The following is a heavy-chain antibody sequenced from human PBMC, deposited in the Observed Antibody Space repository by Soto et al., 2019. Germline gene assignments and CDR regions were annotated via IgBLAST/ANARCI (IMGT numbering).Heavy chain of an antibody. CDR2: ISSSGSTI. CDR3: ARDAVEYQLDWFDP. CDR1: GFTFSDYY. V-gene: IGHV3-11*01. Sequence: QVQLVESGGGLVKPGGPLRLSCAASGFTFSDYYISWIRQAPGKGLEWVSYISSSGSTIYYADSVKGRFTISRDNAQNSLYLQMNSLRAEDTAVYYCARDAVEYQLDWFDPWGQGTLVTVSS. D-gene: IGHD2-2*01. J-gene: IGHJ5*02.